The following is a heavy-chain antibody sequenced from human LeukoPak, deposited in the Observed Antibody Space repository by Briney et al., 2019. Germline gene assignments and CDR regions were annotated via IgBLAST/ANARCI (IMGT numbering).Heavy chain of an antibody. D-gene: IGHD6-6*01. J-gene: IGHJ4*02. CDR1: GFTFSDYY. CDR2: ICTNGNAI. CDR3: VKGARLADN. V-gene: IGHV3-11*01. Sequence: SGGSLRLSCAASGFTFSDYYMNWIRQAPGKGLEWLSYICTNGNAINSADSVRGRFTISRDNAKNSLFLQMNSRRAEDTAVYYCVKGARLADNWGQGTLVTDSS.